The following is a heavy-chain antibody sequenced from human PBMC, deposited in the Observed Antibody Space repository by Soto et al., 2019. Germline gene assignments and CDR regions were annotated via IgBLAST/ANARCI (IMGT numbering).Heavy chain of an antibody. J-gene: IGHJ4*02. CDR1: GFTFSSYA. D-gene: IGHD4-17*01. CDR3: VRRPTTTVTAMGY. Sequence: QVQLEESGGGVVQPGRSLRLSCKGSGFTFSSYAIQWVRQAPGKGLEWVAAISDDGTNKHTADSVKGRCTISRENSRKPVLRQVNSLRVEDMDVYYCVRRPTTTVTAMGYWGQRTPVTVSS. CDR2: ISDDGTNK. V-gene: IGHV3-30-3*01.